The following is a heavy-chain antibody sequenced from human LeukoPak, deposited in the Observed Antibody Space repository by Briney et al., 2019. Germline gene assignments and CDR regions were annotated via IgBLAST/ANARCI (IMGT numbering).Heavy chain of an antibody. D-gene: IGHD6-25*01. CDR2: IYPGDSDT. V-gene: IGHV5-51*01. J-gene: IGHJ6*03. CDR3: ARLQRAYYYYYYMDV. Sequence: GESLKISCKGSGYSFTSYWIGWVRQMPGKGLEWMGIIYPGDSDTRYSPSFQGHVTISADKSLSTAYLQWSSLKASDTAMYYCARLQRAYYYYYYMDVWGKGTTVTVSS. CDR1: GYSFTSYW.